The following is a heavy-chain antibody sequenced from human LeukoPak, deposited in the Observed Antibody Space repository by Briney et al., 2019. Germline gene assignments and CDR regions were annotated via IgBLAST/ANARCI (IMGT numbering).Heavy chain of an antibody. Sequence: SGTLSLTCAVSGGSISSSNWWSWVRQPPGKGLEWIGEIYHSGSTNYNPSLKSRVTISVDTSKNQFSLKLSSVTAADTAMYYCARVTGYVIEDYFDYWGQGTLVTVSS. V-gene: IGHV4-4*02. D-gene: IGHD3-22*01. CDR1: GGSISSSNW. J-gene: IGHJ4*02. CDR2: IYHSGST. CDR3: ARVTGYVIEDYFDY.